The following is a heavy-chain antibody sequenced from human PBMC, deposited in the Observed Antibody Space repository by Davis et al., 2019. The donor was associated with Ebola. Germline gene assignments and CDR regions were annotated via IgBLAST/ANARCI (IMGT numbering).Heavy chain of an antibody. D-gene: IGHD3-10*01. CDR1: GYTFTRYG. CDR2: ISAYNGNT. CDR3: ARAVTMVLPSGWFDP. J-gene: IGHJ5*02. V-gene: IGHV1-18*01. Sequence: AASVKVSCKASGYTFTRYGISWVRQAPGQGLEWMGWISAYNGNTNYAQHPQGRVTMTTDTSTSTAYMEVRSLRYDDTAVYYCARAVTMVLPSGWFDPWGQGTLVTVSS.